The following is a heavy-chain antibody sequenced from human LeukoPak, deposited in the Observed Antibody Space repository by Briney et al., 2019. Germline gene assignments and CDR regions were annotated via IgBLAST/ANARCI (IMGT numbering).Heavy chain of an antibody. CDR3: ARGHDYYDSSGYLTLDY. Sequence: GGSLRLSCAASGFTFSSYAMHWVRQAPGKGLEWVAVISYDGSNKYYADSVKGRFTISRDNSKNTLYLQMNSLRAEDTAVYYCARGHDYYDSSGYLTLDYWGQGTLVTVSS. V-gene: IGHV3-30*04. CDR2: ISYDGSNK. D-gene: IGHD3-22*01. CDR1: GFTFSSYA. J-gene: IGHJ4*02.